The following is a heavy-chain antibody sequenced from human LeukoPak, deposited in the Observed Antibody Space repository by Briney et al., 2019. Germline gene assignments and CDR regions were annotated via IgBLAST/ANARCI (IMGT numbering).Heavy chain of an antibody. CDR3: AREDVDTTIGPYYFDY. D-gene: IGHD5-18*01. V-gene: IGHV3-74*01. CDR2: INSDGSST. CDR1: GFTFCSYW. J-gene: IGHJ4*02. Sequence: GGSLRLSCAVSGFTFCSYWMHWVRQAPGKGLVWVSRINSDGSSTNYADSVKGRFTISRDNAKNTLYLQMNSLRAEDTAVYYCAREDVDTTIGPYYFDYWGQGTLVTVSS.